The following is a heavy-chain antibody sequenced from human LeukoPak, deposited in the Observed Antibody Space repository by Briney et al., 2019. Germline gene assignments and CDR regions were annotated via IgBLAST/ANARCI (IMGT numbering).Heavy chain of an antibody. CDR1: GDSVSSNSAA. CDR3: ARDVSLLWFGEYTT. V-gene: IGHV6-1*01. J-gene: IGHJ5*02. Sequence: SQTLSLTCAISGDSVSSNSAAWNWISQSPSRGLEWLGRTYYRSKWYNDYAVSVKSRITINPDTSKNQFSLQLNSVTPEDTAVYYCARDVSLLWFGEYTTWGQGTLVTVSS. D-gene: IGHD3-10*01. CDR2: TYYRSKWYN.